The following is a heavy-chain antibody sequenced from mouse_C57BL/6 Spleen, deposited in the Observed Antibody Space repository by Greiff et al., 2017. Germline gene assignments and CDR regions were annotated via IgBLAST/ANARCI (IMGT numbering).Heavy chain of an antibody. V-gene: IGHV1-50*01. D-gene: IGHD2-5*01. CDR1: GYTFTSYW. Sequence: QVQLQQSGAELVKPGASVKLSCKASGYTFTSYWMQWVKQRPGQGLEWIGEIDPSDSYTNYNQKFKGKATLTVDTSSSTAYMQLSSLTSEDSAVYYCARYYSNHWYFDVWGTGTTVTVSS. J-gene: IGHJ1*03. CDR2: IDPSDSYT. CDR3: ARYYSNHWYFDV.